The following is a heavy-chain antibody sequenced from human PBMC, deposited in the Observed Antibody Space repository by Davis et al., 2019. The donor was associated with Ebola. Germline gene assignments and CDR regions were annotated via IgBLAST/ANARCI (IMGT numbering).Heavy chain of an antibody. Sequence: GESLKISCAASGFTFSSYSMNWVRQAPGKGLEWVSSISSSSSYIYYADSVKGRFTISRDNAKNSLYLQMNSLRAEDTAVYYCAKSRGSGIWWFDPWGQGTLVTVSS. CDR1: GFTFSSYS. CDR2: ISSSSSYI. J-gene: IGHJ5*02. CDR3: AKSRGSGIWWFDP. D-gene: IGHD3-10*01. V-gene: IGHV3-21*04.